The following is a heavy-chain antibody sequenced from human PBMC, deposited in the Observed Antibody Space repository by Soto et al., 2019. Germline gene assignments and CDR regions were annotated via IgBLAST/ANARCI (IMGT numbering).Heavy chain of an antibody. Sequence: SETLSLTIAISGESVSSNSAAWNWIRQSQSRGLEWLGRTYYRSKWYNNYAVSVKSRITINPDTSKNQFSLQLNSVTPEDTAVYYCARRGGYCSGGSCYPRDYYYGMDVWGQGTTVTVSS. V-gene: IGHV6-1*01. CDR1: GESVSSNSAA. CDR3: ARRGGYCSGGSCYPRDYYYGMDV. D-gene: IGHD2-15*01. J-gene: IGHJ6*02. CDR2: TYYRSKWYN.